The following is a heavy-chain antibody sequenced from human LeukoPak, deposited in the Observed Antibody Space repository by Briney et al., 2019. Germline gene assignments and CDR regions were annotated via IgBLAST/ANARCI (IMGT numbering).Heavy chain of an antibody. V-gene: IGHV3-21*01. Sequence: GGSLRLSCAASGFTFSSYSMNWVRQAPGKGLEWVSSISSSSSYIYYADSVKGRSTISRDNAKNSLYLQMNSLRAEDTAVYYCARSKLSGYSAGLHWFDPWGQGTLVTVSS. CDR3: ARSKLSGYSAGLHWFDP. CDR2: ISSSSSYI. D-gene: IGHD5-18*01. CDR1: GFTFSSYS. J-gene: IGHJ5*02.